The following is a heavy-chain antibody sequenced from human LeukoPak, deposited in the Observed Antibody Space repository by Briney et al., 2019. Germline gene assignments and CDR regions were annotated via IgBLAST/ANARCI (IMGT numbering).Heavy chain of an antibody. CDR2: IGSDNKP. J-gene: IGHJ4*02. D-gene: IGHD5-12*01. Sequence: GGSLRLSCEASGFTFSAYAMTWVRQAPGKGLEWVSSIGSDNKPHYSESVKGRFAISRDNSKNTLYVQLNSLRVEDTAVYYCAKEFSGYGFDFWGQGTLVTVSS. CDR3: AKEFSGYGFDF. CDR1: GFTFSAYA. V-gene: IGHV3-23*01.